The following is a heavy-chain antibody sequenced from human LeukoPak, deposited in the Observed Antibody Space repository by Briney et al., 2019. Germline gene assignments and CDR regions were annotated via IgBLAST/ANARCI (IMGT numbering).Heavy chain of an antibody. Sequence: SETLSLTCTVSGYSISSAYSWGWIRPPPGKGLEGFGIIYHNGNTYYNSSLKSRVTISVDTSENKFSLKLSSVTAADTDVYYCASYKTYYDSSGNPFDYWGQGTLVTVSS. J-gene: IGHJ4*02. D-gene: IGHD3-22*01. CDR3: ASYKTYYDSSGNPFDY. CDR2: IYHNGNT. CDR1: GYSISSAYS. V-gene: IGHV4-38-2*02.